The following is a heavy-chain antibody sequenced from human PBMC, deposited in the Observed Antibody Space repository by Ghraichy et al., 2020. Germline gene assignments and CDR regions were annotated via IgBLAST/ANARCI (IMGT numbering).Heavy chain of an antibody. Sequence: SVKVSCKASGGTFSSYAISWVRQAPGQGLEWMGGIIPIFGTANYAQKFQGRVTITTDESTSTAYMELSSLRSEDTAVYYCARGIVAASNYYYGMDVWGQGTTVTVSS. J-gene: IGHJ6*02. CDR3: ARGIVAASNYYYGMDV. V-gene: IGHV1-69*05. CDR1: GGTFSSYA. D-gene: IGHD2-15*01. CDR2: IIPIFGTA.